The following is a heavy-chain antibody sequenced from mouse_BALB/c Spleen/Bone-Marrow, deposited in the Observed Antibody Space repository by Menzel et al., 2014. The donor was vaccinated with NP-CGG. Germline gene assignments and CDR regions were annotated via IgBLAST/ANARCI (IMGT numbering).Heavy chain of an antibody. CDR3: ARGGLLRAMDY. D-gene: IGHD2-3*01. CDR1: GYSFTGYF. CDR2: INPYNGDT. V-gene: IGHV1-20*02. J-gene: IGHJ4*01. Sequence: VQLQQSGTVLARPGASVKISCKASGYSFTGYFMNWVMQSHGKGLEWIGRINPYNGDTFYNQKFKGKATLTVDKSSSTAHMELRSLASEDSAVYYCARGGLLRAMDYWGQGTSVTVSS.